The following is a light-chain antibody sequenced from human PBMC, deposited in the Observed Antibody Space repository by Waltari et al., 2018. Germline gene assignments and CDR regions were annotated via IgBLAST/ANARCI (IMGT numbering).Light chain of an antibody. CDR2: DAS. Sequence: EIVMTQSPVTLSVSLGERATLSCRASQSVSCDLAWYQQKPGQAPRLLIYDASTRAAGLAARFSASGSGTEFTLTISSLQSEDFAVYYCQQYKYWPPLTFGGGTKVEIK. CDR1: QSVSCD. V-gene: IGKV3-15*01. CDR3: QQYKYWPPLT. J-gene: IGKJ4*01.